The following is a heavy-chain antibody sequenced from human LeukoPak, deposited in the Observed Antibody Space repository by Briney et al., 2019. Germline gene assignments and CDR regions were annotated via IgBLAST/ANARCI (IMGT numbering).Heavy chain of an antibody. CDR1: GYTFTSNY. Sequence: ASVKVSCKAFGYTFTSNYMHWVRQAPGQGLEWMGIINPSGGSTSYAQKFQGRVTMTRDMSTSTVYMELSSLRSEDTAVYYCAIGSITILEGTLDYWGQGTLVTVSS. CDR3: AIGSITILEGTLDY. V-gene: IGHV1-46*01. D-gene: IGHD3-3*01. CDR2: INPSGGST. J-gene: IGHJ4*02.